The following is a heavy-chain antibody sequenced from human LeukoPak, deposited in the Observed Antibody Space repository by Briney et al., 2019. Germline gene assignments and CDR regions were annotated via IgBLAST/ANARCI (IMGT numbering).Heavy chain of an antibody. CDR1: GFTFSSHW. CDR3: ARDPKGGFSYGWGAFDI. D-gene: IGHD5-18*01. J-gene: IGHJ3*02. CDR2: INQGEGEK. V-gene: IGHV3-7*03. Sequence: SGGSLRLSCVDSGFTFSSHWMSWVRQAPGKGLEWVANINQGEGEKYYVDSVKGRFTISRDNAKKSLFLQMNSLRAEDTAVYYCARDPKGGFSYGWGAFDIWGQGTVVTVSS.